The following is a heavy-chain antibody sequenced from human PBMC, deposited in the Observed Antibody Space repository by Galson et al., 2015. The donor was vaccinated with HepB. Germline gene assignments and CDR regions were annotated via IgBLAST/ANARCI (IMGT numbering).Heavy chain of an antibody. CDR1: GFTFSRYN. CDR2: ISASSSTI. J-gene: IGHJ5*02. CDR3: ARDSRATFGEPNWFDP. D-gene: IGHD3-3*01. Sequence: SLRLSCAASGFTFSRYNMNWVRQVPGKGLEWISYISASSSTIEYADSLTGRFTISRDHAKNSLFLQMSSLRAEDTAVYYCARDSRATFGEPNWFDPWGQGTLVTVSS. V-gene: IGHV3-48*01.